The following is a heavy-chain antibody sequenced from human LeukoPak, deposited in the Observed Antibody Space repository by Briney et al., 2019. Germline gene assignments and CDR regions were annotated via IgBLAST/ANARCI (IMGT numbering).Heavy chain of an antibody. CDR1: GFTFSSYG. J-gene: IGHJ3*02. V-gene: IGHV3-30*02. CDR2: IRYDGSNK. D-gene: IGHD2-2*01. Sequence: GGSLRLSCAASGFTFSSYGMHWVRQAPGKGLEWVAFIRYDGSNKYYADSVKGRFTISRDNSKNTLYLQMNSLRAEDTAVYYCAKDFGIVVDPYAFDIWGQGTMVTVSS. CDR3: AKDFGIVVDPYAFDI.